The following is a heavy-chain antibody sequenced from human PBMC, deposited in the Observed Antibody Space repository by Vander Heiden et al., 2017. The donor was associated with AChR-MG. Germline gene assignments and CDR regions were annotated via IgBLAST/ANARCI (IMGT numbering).Heavy chain of an antibody. J-gene: IGHJ6*02. Sequence: QVTLREFGPALVKPTQTLTLTCTFSGFSLSTSGMCVSWIRQPPGKALEWLALIDWDDDKYYSTSLKTRLTISKDTSKNQVVLTMTNMDPVDTATYYCARMGASASSSSWYFYGMDVWGQGTTVTVSS. CDR1: GFSLSTSGMC. D-gene: IGHD6-13*01. CDR2: IDWDDDK. V-gene: IGHV2-70*01. CDR3: ARMGASASSSSWYFYGMDV.